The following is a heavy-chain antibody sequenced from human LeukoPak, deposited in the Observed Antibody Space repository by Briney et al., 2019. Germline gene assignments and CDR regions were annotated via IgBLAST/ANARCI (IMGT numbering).Heavy chain of an antibody. CDR1: GGIFSRYS. CDR3: ARGGETAAGISSAFDY. V-gene: IGHV1-69*05. D-gene: IGHD6-13*01. J-gene: IGHJ4*02. CDR2: MVPMFGTP. Sequence: WASVKVSCKASGGIFSRYSISWVRQAPGQGLEWMGGMVPMFGTPNYAQKFQGRVTITTDESTTTSYMELSNLKSEDTAVYYCARGGETAAGISSAFDYWGQGTLVTVSS.